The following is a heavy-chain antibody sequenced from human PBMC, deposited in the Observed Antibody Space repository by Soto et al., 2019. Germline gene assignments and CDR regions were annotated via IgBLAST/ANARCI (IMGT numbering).Heavy chain of an antibody. CDR2: ISGSGGRT. V-gene: IGHV3-23*01. J-gene: IGHJ5*02. Sequence: GGSLRLSWAASGFTFSSYAMSWVRQAPGKGLEWVSAISGSGGRTYYADSVKGRFTISRDNSRNTLYMQMNSLGAEDTAIYYCAKDRDRLRFDPWGQGTLVTVSS. CDR3: AKDRDRLRFDP. D-gene: IGHD4-17*01. CDR1: GFTFSSYA.